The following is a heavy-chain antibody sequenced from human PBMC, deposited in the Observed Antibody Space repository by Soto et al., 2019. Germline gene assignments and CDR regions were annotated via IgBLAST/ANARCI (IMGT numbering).Heavy chain of an antibody. V-gene: IGHV3-21*06. Sequence: EVQLVESGGGLVKPGGSLRLSCAAPGFIFTRYSMNWVRQAPGKGLEWVSSISSTTNYIYYGDSMKGRFTISRDNAKNSLYLEMNSLRAEDTAVYYCARESEDLTSNFDYWGQGTLVTVSS. J-gene: IGHJ4*02. CDR1: GFIFTRYS. CDR3: ARESEDLTSNFDY. CDR2: ISSTTNYI.